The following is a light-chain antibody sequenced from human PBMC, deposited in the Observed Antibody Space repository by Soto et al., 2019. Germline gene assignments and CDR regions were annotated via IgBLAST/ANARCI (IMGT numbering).Light chain of an antibody. CDR2: DAS. J-gene: IGKJ5*01. CDR3: QQYNTYPIT. CDR1: QGIGNY. V-gene: IGKV1-16*02. Sequence: DIQMTQSPSSLSASVGDRVTITCRASQGIGNYLAWFQQKPGKAPKSLIYDASSFRSGGPSKFSGSGFGTDFTLTISSLQPEDFATYYCQQYNTYPITFGQGTRLEIK.